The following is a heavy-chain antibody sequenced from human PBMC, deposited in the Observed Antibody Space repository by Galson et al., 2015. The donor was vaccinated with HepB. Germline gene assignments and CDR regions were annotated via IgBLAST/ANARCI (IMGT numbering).Heavy chain of an antibody. CDR3: AKEEGYGGNSGFDY. CDR1: GFTFDDYA. Sequence: SLRLSCAASGFTFDDYAMHWVRQAPGKGLEWVSGISWNNGSIGYADSVKGRFTISRDNAKNSLYLQMNSLRAEDTALYYCAKEEGYGGNSGFDYWGQGTLVTVSS. V-gene: IGHV3-9*01. J-gene: IGHJ4*02. CDR2: ISWNNGSI. D-gene: IGHD4-23*01.